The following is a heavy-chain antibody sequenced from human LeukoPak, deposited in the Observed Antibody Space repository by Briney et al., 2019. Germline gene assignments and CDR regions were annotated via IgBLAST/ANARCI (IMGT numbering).Heavy chain of an antibody. V-gene: IGHV3-21*01. J-gene: IGHJ4*02. CDR3: ARVDVYGDYFDY. D-gene: IGHD5/OR15-5a*01. CDR2: ISSSSSYI. Sequence: PGGSLRLSCAASGFTFSSYSMNWVRQAPGKGLEWVSSISSSSSYIYYADSVKGRFTISRDNAKNSLYLQMNSLRAEDTTVYYCARVDVYGDYFDYWGQGTLVTVSS. CDR1: GFTFSSYS.